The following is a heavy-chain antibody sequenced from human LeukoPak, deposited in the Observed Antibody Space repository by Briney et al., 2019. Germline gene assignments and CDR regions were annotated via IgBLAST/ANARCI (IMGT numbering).Heavy chain of an antibody. Sequence: ASVKVSCKASGYTFTSYGVSWVRQAPGQGLEWMGWISAYNGNTNNAQKLQGRVTMTTDTSTSTAYMELRSLTSDDTAVYYCARVPHMVSTLSAAFHIWGQGTMVTVSS. CDR2: ISAYNGNT. CDR1: GYTFTSYG. V-gene: IGHV1-18*01. D-gene: IGHD3-10*01. J-gene: IGHJ3*02. CDR3: ARVPHMVSTLSAAFHI.